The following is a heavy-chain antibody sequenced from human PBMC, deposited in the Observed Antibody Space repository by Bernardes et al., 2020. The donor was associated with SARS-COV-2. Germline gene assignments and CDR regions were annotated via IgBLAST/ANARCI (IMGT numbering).Heavy chain of an antibody. CDR1: AFSFSSYA. Sequence: GGSLRLSCAASAFSFSSYAMHWVRQAPGKGLEWVAVISYDEGNKYYADSVKGRFTISRDNSKNTLYLQMNSLRAEDTAVYYCARVRFGDYLYHAFDIWGQGTMVTVSS. D-gene: IGHD4-17*01. J-gene: IGHJ3*02. CDR3: ARVRFGDYLYHAFDI. CDR2: ISYDEGNK. V-gene: IGHV3-30*08.